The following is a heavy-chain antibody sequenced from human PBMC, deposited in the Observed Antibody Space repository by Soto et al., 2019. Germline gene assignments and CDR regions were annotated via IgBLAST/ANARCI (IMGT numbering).Heavy chain of an antibody. CDR1: GGSISSSSYY. CDR2: IYYSGST. CDR3: ARRSWIQLWSLYRPDG. V-gene: IGHV4-39*01. D-gene: IGHD5-18*01. J-gene: IGHJ6*02. Sequence: SETLSLTCTVSGGSISSSSYYWGWIRQPPGKGLEWIGSIYYSGSTYYNPSLKSRVTISVDTSKNQFSLKLSSVTAADTAVYYCARRSWIQLWSLYRPDGWGQGTTVTVSS.